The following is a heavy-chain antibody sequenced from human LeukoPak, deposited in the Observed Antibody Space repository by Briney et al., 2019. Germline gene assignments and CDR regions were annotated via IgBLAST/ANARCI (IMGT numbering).Heavy chain of an antibody. V-gene: IGHV3-30*02. CDR3: AKLAAAGFDY. Sequence: GGSLRLSCAASGFTFSSYGMNWVRQAQGKGLEWVAFIRYDGSNKYYADSVKGRFTISRDNSKNTLYLQMNSLRAEDTAVYYCAKLAAAGFDYWGQGTLVTVSS. CDR1: GFTFSSYG. CDR2: IRYDGSNK. J-gene: IGHJ4*02. D-gene: IGHD6-13*01.